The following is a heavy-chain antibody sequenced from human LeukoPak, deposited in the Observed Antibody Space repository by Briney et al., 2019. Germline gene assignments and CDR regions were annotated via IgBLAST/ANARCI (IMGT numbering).Heavy chain of an antibody. V-gene: IGHV4-59*01. CDR2: IYYSGST. CDR1: GGSISGYY. Sequence: SETLSLTCTVSGGSISGYYWSWIRQPPGKGLEWIGYIYYSGSTNYNPSLKSRVTISVDTSKNQFSLKVNSVTAADTAVYYCATQILLCHYYWGQGTLVTVSS. D-gene: IGHD2-2*01. J-gene: IGHJ4*02. CDR3: ATQILLCHYY.